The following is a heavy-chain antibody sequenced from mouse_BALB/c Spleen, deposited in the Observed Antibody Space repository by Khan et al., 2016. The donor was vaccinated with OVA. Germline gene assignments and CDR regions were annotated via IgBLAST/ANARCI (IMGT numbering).Heavy chain of an antibody. Sequence: QVQLQQSGAELAKPGASVKMSCKASGYTFTSYWMHWVKQRPGQGLEWIGYINPSTGYTEYNQKFKDKATLTADKSSSTAYMQLSSLTSEDSAVXYCARSGGSSSFAYWGQGTLVTVSA. V-gene: IGHV1-7*01. CDR2: INPSTGYT. CDR3: ARSGGSSSFAY. D-gene: IGHD1-1*01. J-gene: IGHJ3*01. CDR1: GYTFTSYW.